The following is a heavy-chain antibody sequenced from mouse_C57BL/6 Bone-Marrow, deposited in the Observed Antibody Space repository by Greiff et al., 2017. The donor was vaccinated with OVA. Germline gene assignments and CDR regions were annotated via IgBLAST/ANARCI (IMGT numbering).Heavy chain of an antibody. J-gene: IGHJ2*01. CDR3: ARSVGLSYFDY. V-gene: IGHV1-54*01. D-gene: IGHD1-3*01. CDR2: INPGSGGT. Sequence: QVQLQQSGAELVRPGTSVKVSCKASGYAFTNYLIEWVKQRPGQGLEWIGVINPGSGGTNYNEKFKGKATLTSDKSSSTAYMQLSSLTSEDSAVYFCARSVGLSYFDYWGQGTTLTVSS. CDR1: GYAFTNYL.